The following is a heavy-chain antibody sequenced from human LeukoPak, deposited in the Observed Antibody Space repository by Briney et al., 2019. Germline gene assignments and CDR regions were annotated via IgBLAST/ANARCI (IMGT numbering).Heavy chain of an antibody. V-gene: IGHV3-30-3*01. CDR1: GFTFSSYA. D-gene: IGHD6-19*01. CDR2: ISYDGSNK. J-gene: IGHJ6*02. CDR3: ARGEGLGAGTTYYYYGMDV. Sequence: GRSLRLSCAASGFTFSSYAMHWVRQAPGKGLEWVAVISYDGSNKYYADSVKGRFTISRDNSKNTLYLQMNSLRAEDTAVYYCARGEGLGAGTTYYYYGMDVWGQGTTVTVSS.